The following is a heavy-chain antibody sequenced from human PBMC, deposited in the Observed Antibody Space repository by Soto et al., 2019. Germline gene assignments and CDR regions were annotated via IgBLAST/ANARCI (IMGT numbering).Heavy chain of an antibody. CDR3: ARESEDLTSNFDY. CDR2: ISSTTNYI. J-gene: IGHJ4*02. V-gene: IGHV3-21*01. CDR1: VLTFTRYS. Sequence: GGSLRLSCAASVLTFTRYSMKWVRQSPGKGLEWVSSISSTTNYIYYADSMKGRFTVSRDNAKNSVYLEMNSLSAEDTAVYYCARESEDLTSNFDYWGQGTLVTVSS.